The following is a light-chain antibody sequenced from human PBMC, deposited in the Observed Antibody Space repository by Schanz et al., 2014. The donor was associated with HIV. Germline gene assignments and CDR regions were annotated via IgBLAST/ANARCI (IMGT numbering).Light chain of an antibody. CDR3: QQSYSSPSIT. CDR2: KAS. J-gene: IGKJ5*01. Sequence: DIQMTQSPSTLSASVGDRVTITCRASQSISNWLAWYQQKPGKAPNLLIYKASTLQGGVPSRFSGSGTGTDFTLIISSLQVEDFATYYCQQSYSSPSITFGQGTRLEIK. V-gene: IGKV1-5*03. CDR1: QSISNW.